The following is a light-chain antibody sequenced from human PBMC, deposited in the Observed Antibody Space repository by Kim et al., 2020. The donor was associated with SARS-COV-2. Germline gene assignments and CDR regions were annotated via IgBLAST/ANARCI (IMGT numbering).Light chain of an antibody. CDR3: NSRDSRGNHWV. CDR1: IPRSYY. V-gene: IGLV3-19*01. CDR2: GKN. Sequence: SSELTQDPAVSVALGQTVRITCQVDIPRSYYASWYQQKPGQAPVLVIYGKNNRPSGIPDRFSGSSSGNTASLTITGAQAEDEADYYCNSRDSRGNHWVFG. J-gene: IGLJ3*02.